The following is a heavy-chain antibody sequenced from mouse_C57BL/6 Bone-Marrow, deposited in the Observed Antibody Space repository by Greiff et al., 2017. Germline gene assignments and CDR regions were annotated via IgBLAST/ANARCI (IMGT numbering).Heavy chain of an antibody. J-gene: IGHJ3*01. CDR3: SRWGLRRAY. D-gene: IGHD2-2*01. CDR1: GYTFTSYT. V-gene: IGHV1-4*01. Sequence: QVQLQQSGAELARPGASVKMSCKASGYTFTSYTMHWVKQRPGQGLEWIGYINPSSGYTKYNQKFKDKATLTADKSSSTAYMQLSSLTSEDSTVYYCSRWGLRRAYWGQGTLVTVSA. CDR2: INPSSGYT.